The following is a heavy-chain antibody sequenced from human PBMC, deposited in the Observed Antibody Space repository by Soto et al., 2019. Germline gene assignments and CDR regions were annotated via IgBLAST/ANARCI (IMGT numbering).Heavy chain of an antibody. CDR2: IWYDGSNK. V-gene: IGHV3-33*01. Sequence: LRLSCAASGFTFSSYGMHWVRQAPGKGLEWVAVIWYDGSNKYYADSVKGRFTISRDNSKNTLYLQMNSLRAEDTAVYYCAREGYGLDAFDIWGQGTMVTVSS. D-gene: IGHD5-18*01. CDR3: AREGYGLDAFDI. CDR1: GFTFSSYG. J-gene: IGHJ3*02.